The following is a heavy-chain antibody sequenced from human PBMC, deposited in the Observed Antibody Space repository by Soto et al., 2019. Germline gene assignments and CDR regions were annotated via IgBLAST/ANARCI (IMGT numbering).Heavy chain of an antibody. V-gene: IGHV2-26*01. Sequence: QVTLKESGPVVVKPTETLTLTCTVSGFSLSNTRLGVSWIRQPPGKALEWLAHLFSNDEKSFSTSLKNRLTISKNTSKSQVVLTMTNMDPVDSATYYCALIKDCTRTDCYLASFDPWGQGTLVTVSS. CDR1: GFSLSNTRLG. D-gene: IGHD2-21*02. J-gene: IGHJ5*02. CDR2: LFSNDEK. CDR3: ALIKDCTRTDCYLASFDP.